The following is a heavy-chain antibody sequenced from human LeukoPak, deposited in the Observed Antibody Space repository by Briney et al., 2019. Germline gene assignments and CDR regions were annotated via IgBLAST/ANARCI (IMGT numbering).Heavy chain of an antibody. Sequence: GGSLRLSCAASGFTVSSNYMSWVRQAPGKGLEWVSVIYSGVSTYYADSVKGRFTISRDNSKNTLYLQMNSLRAEDTALYYCARDRRFYDSSGYYFHWYFDLWGRGTLVTVSS. V-gene: IGHV3-53*01. D-gene: IGHD3-22*01. J-gene: IGHJ2*01. CDR3: ARDRRFYDSSGYYFHWYFDL. CDR2: IYSGVST. CDR1: GFTVSSNY.